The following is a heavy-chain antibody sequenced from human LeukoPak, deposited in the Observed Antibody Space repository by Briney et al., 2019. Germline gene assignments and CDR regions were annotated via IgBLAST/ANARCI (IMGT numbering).Heavy chain of an antibody. D-gene: IGHD1-1*01. J-gene: IGHJ3*02. CDR2: INSDGSST. Sequence: GGSLRLSCAASGFTFTKYWMHWVRQAPGKGPVWVARINSDGSSTSYADSVKGRFTISSDNAKNTLYLQMNSLRAEDTAVYYCTDLSTGDAFDIWGQGTMVTVSS. CDR3: TDLSTGDAFDI. CDR1: GFTFTKYW. V-gene: IGHV3-74*01.